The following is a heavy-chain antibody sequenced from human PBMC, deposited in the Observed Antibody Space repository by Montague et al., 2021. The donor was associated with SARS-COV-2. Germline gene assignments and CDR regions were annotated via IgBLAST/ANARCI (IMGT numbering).Heavy chain of an antibody. CDR1: GGSITNNIDY. D-gene: IGHD3-22*01. CDR3: ARLKRYFDSSGSPSAFDF. J-gene: IGHJ3*01. CDR2: IYYTGNT. Sequence: SETLSLTCTVSGGSITNNIDYWAWIRQPPGKGLEWIGSIYYTGNTYYTPSLKSRVTISVVTSKNHFTLELSSVTAAETAAYYCARLKRYFDSSGSPSAFDFWGQGTKVTVSS. V-gene: IGHV4-39*02.